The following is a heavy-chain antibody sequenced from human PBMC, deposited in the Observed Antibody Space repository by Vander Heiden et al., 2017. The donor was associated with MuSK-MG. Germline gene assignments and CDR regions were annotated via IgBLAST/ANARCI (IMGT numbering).Heavy chain of an antibody. J-gene: IGHJ5*02. D-gene: IGHD6-13*01. Sequence: QVQLVQSGAEVTKPGASAKVSCKLSGSTLTELSMHWVRQAPGKGLEWMGGLDPEDGETIYAQKFQGRVTMTEDTSTDTAYMELSSLRSEDTAVYYCATDQYSSSWPNWFDPWGQGTLVTVSS. V-gene: IGHV1-24*01. CDR3: ATDQYSSSWPNWFDP. CDR1: GSTLTELS. CDR2: LDPEDGET.